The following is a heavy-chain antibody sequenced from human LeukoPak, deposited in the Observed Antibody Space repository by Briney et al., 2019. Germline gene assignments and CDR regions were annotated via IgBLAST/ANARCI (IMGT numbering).Heavy chain of an antibody. Sequence: ASVKVSSKTSGYTFTNYGISWVRQGPGQGLEWMGWISGYNGNTNYVQKFRGRVAMTIDTSTSTVYMDLRSLRSDDTAVYYCARDIATVQHQDWGQGTLVTVSS. CDR1: GYTFTNYG. J-gene: IGHJ4*02. V-gene: IGHV1-18*01. CDR3: ARDIATVQHQD. CDR2: ISGYNGNT. D-gene: IGHD1-1*01.